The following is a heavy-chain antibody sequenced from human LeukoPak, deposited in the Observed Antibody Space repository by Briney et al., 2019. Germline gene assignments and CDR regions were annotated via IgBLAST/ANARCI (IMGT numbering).Heavy chain of an antibody. D-gene: IGHD2-2*01. CDR2: MNSDGSTT. CDR1: GFPFSSFW. J-gene: IGHJ5*02. V-gene: IGHV3-74*01. Sequence: GGSPRLSCAASGFPFSSFWMHWVRQAPGKGLVWVSRMNSDGSTTNYADSVKGRFTISRDNAKNTLYLQMNSLRGEDTAVYYCARAGQYSTNNWFDPWGQGTLVTVSS. CDR3: ARAGQYSTNNWFDP.